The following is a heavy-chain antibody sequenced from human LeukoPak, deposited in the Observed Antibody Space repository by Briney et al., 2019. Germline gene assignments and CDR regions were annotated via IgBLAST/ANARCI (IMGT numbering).Heavy chain of an antibody. V-gene: IGHV3-7*01. Sequence: GGSLRLSCAGSGFTFSSDWMSWVRQTPEKGLEWVANINQDGGEKHYVDSVKGRFTISRDNAKNSLYLQMNSLRAADTAVYYCVRDKREWGQGALVTVSS. CDR2: INQDGGEK. CDR3: VRDKRE. J-gene: IGHJ4*02. CDR1: GFTFSSDW.